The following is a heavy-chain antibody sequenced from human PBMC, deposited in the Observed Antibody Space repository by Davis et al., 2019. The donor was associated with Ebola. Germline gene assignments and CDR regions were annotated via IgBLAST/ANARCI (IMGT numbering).Heavy chain of an antibody. Sequence: PGGSLRLSCAASGFTFSSYSMNWVRQAPGKGLEWVSSISSSRSYIYYADSVKGRFTISRDNAKNSLYLQMNSLRAEDTAVYYCARGSWSYGYYNWFDPWGQGTLVIVSS. CDR1: GFTFSSYS. D-gene: IGHD5-18*01. CDR3: ARGSWSYGYYNWFDP. V-gene: IGHV3-21*01. CDR2: ISSSRSYI. J-gene: IGHJ5*02.